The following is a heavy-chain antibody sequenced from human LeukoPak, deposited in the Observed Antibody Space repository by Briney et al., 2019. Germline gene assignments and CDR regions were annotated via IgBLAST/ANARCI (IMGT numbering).Heavy chain of an antibody. D-gene: IGHD3-3*01. V-gene: IGHV1-2*02. J-gene: IGHJ6*03. Sequence: ASVKVSCKASGYTFTGYYMYRVRQAPGQGLGWMGWINPNSGGPNYAPKFQGRVTMTRDTSISTAYMKLSRLRSDDTAVYYCAREPPNYDFWSGYSRYYYYMDVWGKGTTVTVS. CDR3: AREPPNYDFWSGYSRYYYYMDV. CDR2: INPNSGGP. CDR1: GYTFTGYY.